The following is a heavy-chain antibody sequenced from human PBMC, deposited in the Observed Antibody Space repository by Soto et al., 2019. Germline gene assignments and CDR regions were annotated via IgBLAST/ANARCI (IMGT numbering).Heavy chain of an antibody. D-gene: IGHD3-3*01. CDR1: GGTFSSYA. V-gene: IGHV1-69*10. CDR3: ARDGEMANRLDYSYYGMDV. J-gene: IGHJ6*02. Sequence: ASVKVSCKASGGTFSSYAISWVRQAPGQGLEWMGGIIPILGTANYAQKFQGRVTITADKSTSTAYMELRSLRSDDTAVYYCARDGEMANRLDYSYYGMDVWGQGTTVTVSS. CDR2: IIPILGTA.